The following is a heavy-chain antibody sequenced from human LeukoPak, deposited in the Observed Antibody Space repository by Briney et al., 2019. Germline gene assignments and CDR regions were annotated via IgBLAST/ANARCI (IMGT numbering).Heavy chain of an antibody. Sequence: SETLSLTCTVSGGSISSHYWSWIRQPPGKGLEWIGYIYYSGSTNYNPSLKSRVTISVDTSKNQFSLKLSSVTAADTAVYYCARAAYYDILTGYSYYYYYYMDVWGKGTTVTVSS. J-gene: IGHJ6*03. D-gene: IGHD3-9*01. CDR2: IYYSGST. CDR3: ARAAYYDILTGYSYYYYYYMDV. V-gene: IGHV4-59*11. CDR1: GGSISSHY.